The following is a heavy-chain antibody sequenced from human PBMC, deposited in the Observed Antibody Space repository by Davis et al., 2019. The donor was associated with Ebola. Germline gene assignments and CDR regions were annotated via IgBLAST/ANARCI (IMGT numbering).Heavy chain of an antibody. CDR3: ARLGRPTNLFDY. Sequence: AASVKVSCKASGYTFTSYAMHWVRQAPGQGLEWMGIINPSGGSTSYAQKFQGRVTMTRDTSTSTVYMELSSLRSEDTAVYYCARLGRPTNLFDYWGQGTLVTVSS. V-gene: IGHV1-46*01. CDR2: INPSGGST. D-gene: IGHD5-12*01. J-gene: IGHJ4*02. CDR1: GYTFTSYA.